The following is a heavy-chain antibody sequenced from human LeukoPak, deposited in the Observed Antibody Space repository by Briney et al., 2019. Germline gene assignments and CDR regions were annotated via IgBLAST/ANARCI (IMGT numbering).Heavy chain of an antibody. CDR2: IYYSGST. CDR3: ARGGFTSYLPYFDY. J-gene: IGHJ4*02. CDR1: GGSISSYY. Sequence: SETLSLTCTVSGGSISSYYWSWIRQPPGKGLEWIGYIYYSGSTNYNPSLKSRVTISVDRSKNQFSLKLSSVTAADTAVYYCARGGFTSYLPYFDYWGQGTLVTVSS. D-gene: IGHD3-10*01. V-gene: IGHV4-59*12.